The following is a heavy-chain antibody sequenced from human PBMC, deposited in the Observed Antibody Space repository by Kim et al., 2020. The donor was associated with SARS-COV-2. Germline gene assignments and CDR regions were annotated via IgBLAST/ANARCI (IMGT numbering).Heavy chain of an antibody. CDR2: TI. CDR3: ARDSSWAFDI. D-gene: IGHD6-13*01. J-gene: IGHJ3*02. Sequence: TINYADSVKGRFTISRDNAKNSLYLQMNSLRDEDTAVYYCARDSSWAFDILGQGTMVTVSS. V-gene: IGHV3-48*02.